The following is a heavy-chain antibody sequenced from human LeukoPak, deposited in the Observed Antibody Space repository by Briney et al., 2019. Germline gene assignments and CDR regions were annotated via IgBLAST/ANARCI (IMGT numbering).Heavy chain of an antibody. CDR3: ARDSLDGGNSDY. CDR2: ISYDGSNK. D-gene: IGHD4-23*01. Sequence: PGGSLRLSCAASGFTFSSYGMHWVRQAPGKGLEWVAVISYDGSNKYYADSVKGRFTISRDNSKNTLYLQMGSLRAEDMAVYYCARDSLDGGNSDYWGQGTLVTVSS. V-gene: IGHV3-30*03. CDR1: GFTFSSYG. J-gene: IGHJ4*02.